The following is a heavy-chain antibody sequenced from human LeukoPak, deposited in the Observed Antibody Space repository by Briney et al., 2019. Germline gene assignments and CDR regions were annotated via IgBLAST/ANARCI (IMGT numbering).Heavy chain of an antibody. V-gene: IGHV3-21*01. Sequence: PGGSLRLSCAASGFTFDTYNFNWVRQAPGKGLEWVATIRSYSSYIHYGDSVKGRFTISRDDAERSVYLQMDNVRVEDTAVYYCARRGAVTYAFDIWGQGTMVTVSS. CDR1: GFTFDTYN. CDR3: ARRGAVTYAFDI. CDR2: IRSYSSYI. J-gene: IGHJ3*02. D-gene: IGHD4-17*01.